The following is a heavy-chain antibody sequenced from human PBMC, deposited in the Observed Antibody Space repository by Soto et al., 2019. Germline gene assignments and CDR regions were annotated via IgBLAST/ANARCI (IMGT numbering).Heavy chain of an antibody. V-gene: IGHV1-69*13. CDR2: IIPIFGTA. CDR1: GCTFSSYA. D-gene: IGHD2-8*01. Sequence: ASVKVSCKASGCTFSSYAISWVRQAPGQGLEWMGGIIPIFGTANYAQKFQGRVTITADESTSTAYMELSSLRSEDTAVYYCARALLYFSIRDDAFDIWGQGTMVTVSS. J-gene: IGHJ3*02. CDR3: ARALLYFSIRDDAFDI.